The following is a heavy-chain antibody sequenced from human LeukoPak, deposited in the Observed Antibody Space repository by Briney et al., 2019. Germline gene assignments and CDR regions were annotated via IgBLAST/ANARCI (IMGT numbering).Heavy chain of an antibody. J-gene: IGHJ4*02. D-gene: IGHD6-19*01. CDR1: GFTFSSYA. V-gene: IGHV3-30*02. Sequence: GGSLRLSCAASGFTFSSYAMSWVRQAPGKGLEWVAFIRYDGSNKYYADSVKGRFTISRDNSKNTLYLQMNSLRAEDTAVYYCAKDPSGQWLVGFDYWGQGTLVTVSS. CDR3: AKDPSGQWLVGFDY. CDR2: IRYDGSNK.